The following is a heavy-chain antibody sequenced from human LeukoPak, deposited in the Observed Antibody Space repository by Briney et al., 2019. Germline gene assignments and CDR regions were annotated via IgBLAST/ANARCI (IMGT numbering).Heavy chain of an antibody. CDR3: AREIGYYYDSSGYFDY. V-gene: IGHV1-69*13. Sequence: GASVKVSCKASGGTFSSYAISWVRQAPGQGLEWMGGIIPIFGTANYAQKFQGRVTITADESTSTAYMELSSLRSEDTAVYYCAREIGYYYDSSGYFDYWGQGTLVTVSS. CDR1: GGTFSSYA. J-gene: IGHJ4*02. CDR2: IIPIFGTA. D-gene: IGHD3-22*01.